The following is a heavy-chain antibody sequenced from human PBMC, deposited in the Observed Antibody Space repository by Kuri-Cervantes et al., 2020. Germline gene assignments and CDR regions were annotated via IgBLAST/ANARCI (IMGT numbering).Heavy chain of an antibody. V-gene: IGHV1-2*02. Sequence: ASVKVSCKASGYTFTGYYMHWVRQAPGQGLEWMGWINPNSGGTNYAQKFQGRVTMTRDTSISTAYMELSRLRSDDTAVYYCAREHEGGSSGSPIEWFDPWGQGTLVTVSS. D-gene: IGHD6-19*01. CDR3: AREHEGGSSGSPIEWFDP. CDR2: INPNSGGT. CDR1: GYTFTGYY. J-gene: IGHJ5*02.